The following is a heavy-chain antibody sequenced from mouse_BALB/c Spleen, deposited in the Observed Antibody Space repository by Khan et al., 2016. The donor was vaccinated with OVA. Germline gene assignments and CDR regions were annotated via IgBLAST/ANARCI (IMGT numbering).Heavy chain of an antibody. V-gene: IGHV2-6-7*01. CDR1: GFSLTGYG. Sequence: VQLKESGPGLVAPSQSLSLTCTVSGFSLTGYGVNWVRQSPGKGLEWLGMIWGVGSTDYNSALKYRLCISTDNSKSQVLLKMNSLQTADNTRFYCARAYYANYREAMDYWGQGTSVTVSS. D-gene: IGHD2-10*01. CDR3: ARAYYANYREAMDY. CDR2: IWGVGST. J-gene: IGHJ4*01.